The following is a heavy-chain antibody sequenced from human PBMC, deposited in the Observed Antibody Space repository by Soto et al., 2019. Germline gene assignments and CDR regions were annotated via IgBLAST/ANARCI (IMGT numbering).Heavy chain of an antibody. CDR1: GFTFSSYW. Sequence: PGGSLRLSCAASGFTFSSYWMHWVRQAPGKGLVWVSRINSDGSSTSYADSVKGRFTISRDNAKNTLYLQMNSLRAEDTAVYYCARDLRFLEWSIGANWFDPWGQGTLVTVSS. CDR3: ARDLRFLEWSIGANWFDP. CDR2: INSDGSST. J-gene: IGHJ5*02. D-gene: IGHD3-3*01. V-gene: IGHV3-74*01.